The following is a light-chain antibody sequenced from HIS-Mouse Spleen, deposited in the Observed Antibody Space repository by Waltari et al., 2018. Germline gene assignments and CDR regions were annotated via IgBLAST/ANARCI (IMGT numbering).Light chain of an antibody. CDR3: YSTDSSGNHRV. Sequence: SYELTQPPSVSVSAGQTARITCSGDALPTKYAYWYQQKSGQAPVLVIYDDSKRPSGIPERFSGSSSGTMATLTISGAQVEDEADYYCYSTDSSGNHRVFGGGTKLTVL. CDR2: DDS. CDR1: ALPTKY. J-gene: IGLJ2*01. V-gene: IGLV3-10*01.